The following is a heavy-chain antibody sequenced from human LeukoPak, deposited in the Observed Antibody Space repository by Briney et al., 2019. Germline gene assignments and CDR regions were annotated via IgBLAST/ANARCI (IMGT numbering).Heavy chain of an antibody. V-gene: IGHV1-69*01. CDR3: ARDSYDQVATITWGWYFDY. CDR1: GGTFSSYA. Sequence: ASVKVSCKASGGTFSSYAISWVRQAPGQGLEWMGGIIPIFGTANYAQKFQGRVTITADEPTSTAYMELSSLRSEDTAVYYCARDSYDQVATITWGWYFDYWGQGTLVTVSS. D-gene: IGHD5-12*01. J-gene: IGHJ4*02. CDR2: IIPIFGTA.